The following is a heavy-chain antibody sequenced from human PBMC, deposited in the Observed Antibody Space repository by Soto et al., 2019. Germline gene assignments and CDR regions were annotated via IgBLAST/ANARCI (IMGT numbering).Heavy chain of an antibody. D-gene: IGHD6-19*01. CDR3: ARHEYSSGWQIYYYYYYMDV. CDR1: GGSISSYY. Sequence: PSETLSLTCTVSGGSISSYYWSWIRQPPGKGLEWIGSIYYSGSTYYNPSLKSRVTISVDTSKNQFSLKLSSVTAADTAVYYCARHEYSSGWQIYYYYYYMDVWGKGTTVTVSS. J-gene: IGHJ6*03. V-gene: IGHV4-59*05. CDR2: IYYSGST.